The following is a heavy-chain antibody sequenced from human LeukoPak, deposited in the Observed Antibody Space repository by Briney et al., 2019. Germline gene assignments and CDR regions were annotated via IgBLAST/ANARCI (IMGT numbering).Heavy chain of an antibody. CDR3: ARPMVRGINDALDI. CDR1: GVSISSYY. CDR2: VYYSGST. J-gene: IGHJ3*02. D-gene: IGHD3-10*01. V-gene: IGHV4-59*08. Sequence: PSETLSLTCTVSGVSISSYYWSWIRQPPGKGLEWIGYVYYSGSTDYSPSLKSRVTISLDTSKNQFSLKLSSVTAADTAVYYCARPMVRGINDALDIWGQGTMVTVSS.